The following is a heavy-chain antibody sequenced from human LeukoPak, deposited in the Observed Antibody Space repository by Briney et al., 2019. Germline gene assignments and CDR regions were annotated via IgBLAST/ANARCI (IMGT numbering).Heavy chain of an antibody. J-gene: IGHJ4*02. V-gene: IGHV1-24*01. Sequence: ASVKVSCKVSGYMSTELSMHWVRQAPGKGLEWMGSFDPEDDEKMYAQKFQGRVTMTEDTSTDTAYMELSSLRSEDTAVYYCAAELSSGYFDYWGQGTLVTVSS. CDR1: GYMSTELS. D-gene: IGHD3-22*01. CDR3: AAELSSGYFDY. CDR2: FDPEDDEK.